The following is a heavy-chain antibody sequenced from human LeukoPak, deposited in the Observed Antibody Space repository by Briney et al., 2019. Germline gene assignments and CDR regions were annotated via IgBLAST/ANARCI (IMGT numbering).Heavy chain of an antibody. CDR3: ARVGIYGVVIMLAY. Sequence: ASVKVSCKAVGYNFNTYGISWVRQAPGQGLEWMGWISGYNGDTKYAQKFQDRFTMSTDSSTSTAYMELRSLRSDDTGVYYCARVGIYGVVIMLAYWGQGTLVTVSA. CDR2: ISGYNGDT. J-gene: IGHJ4*02. D-gene: IGHD3-3*01. CDR1: GYNFNTYG. V-gene: IGHV1-18*01.